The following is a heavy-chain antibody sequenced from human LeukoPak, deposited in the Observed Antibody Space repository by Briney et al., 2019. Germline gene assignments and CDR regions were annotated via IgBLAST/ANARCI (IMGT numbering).Heavy chain of an antibody. Sequence: PSETLSLTCTVSGYSISSGYYWGWIRQPPGKGLEWIGSIYHSGSTYYNPSLKSRVTISVDTSKNQFSLKVNSVTAADTAVYYCARDAGHQLSRRNYYAMDVWGQGTTVTVSS. CDR1: GYSISSGYY. J-gene: IGHJ6*02. D-gene: IGHD2-2*01. CDR2: IYHSGST. V-gene: IGHV4-38-2*02. CDR3: ARDAGHQLSRRNYYAMDV.